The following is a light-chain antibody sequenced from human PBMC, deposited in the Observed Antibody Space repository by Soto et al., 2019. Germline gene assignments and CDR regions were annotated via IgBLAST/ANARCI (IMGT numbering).Light chain of an antibody. CDR1: QSARIS. V-gene: IGKV3-15*01. J-gene: IGKJ5*01. CDR2: DVS. CDR3: QQRSSWPPNT. Sequence: ETVMTQSPATLSVSPMEIATLSFMASQSARISLGWYQQKPGQAPRLLIYDVSTRATGVPARFSGYGSGTDFNLTISYLEPEDFAVYYCQQRSSWPPNTFGQGTRLEI.